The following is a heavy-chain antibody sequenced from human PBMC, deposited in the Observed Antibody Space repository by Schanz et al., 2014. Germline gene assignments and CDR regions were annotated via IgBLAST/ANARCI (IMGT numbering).Heavy chain of an antibody. CDR3: AKDPHRDYGGKPQTFDI. V-gene: IGHV3-33*06. J-gene: IGHJ3*02. CDR2: IWYDGNNK. Sequence: VQLVEYGGGLVQPGESLRLSCAASGFTFSAYGMHWVRQAPGKGLEWVAVIWYDGNNKYYADSVKGRFTISRDNSKNTLYLQMSSLRAEDTALYYCAKDPHRDYGGKPQTFDIWGQGTMVTVSS. CDR1: GFTFSAYG. D-gene: IGHD4-17*01.